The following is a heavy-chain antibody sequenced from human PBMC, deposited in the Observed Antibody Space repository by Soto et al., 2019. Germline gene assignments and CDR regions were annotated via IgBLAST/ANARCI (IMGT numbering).Heavy chain of an antibody. J-gene: IGHJ5*02. CDR2: MNPHSGAT. CDR3: ERAHALGFSNWFDP. Sequence: GASVKVSCKASGYIFSANYVHWVRQAPGQGLEWLGWMNPHSGATNYAPKFLGRVTMSADTSASTAYMDLARLKSDDTAVYYCERAHALGFSNWFDPWGRGTLVTVSS. V-gene: IGHV1-2*07. D-gene: IGHD3-10*01. CDR1: GYIFSANY.